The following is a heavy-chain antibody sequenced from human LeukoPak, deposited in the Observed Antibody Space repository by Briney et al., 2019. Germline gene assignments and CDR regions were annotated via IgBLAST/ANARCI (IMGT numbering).Heavy chain of an antibody. J-gene: IGHJ6*03. CDR2: IYYSGST. Sequence: SETLSLTCAVYGGSFSGYYWSWIRQPPGKGLEWIGSIYYSGSTYYNPSLKSRVTISVDTSKNQFSLKLSSVTAADTAVYYCARGPRDSSGYYPLFYYYYMDVWGKGTTVTVSS. CDR3: ARGPRDSSGYYPLFYYYYMDV. CDR1: GGSFSGYY. D-gene: IGHD3-22*01. V-gene: IGHV4-34*01.